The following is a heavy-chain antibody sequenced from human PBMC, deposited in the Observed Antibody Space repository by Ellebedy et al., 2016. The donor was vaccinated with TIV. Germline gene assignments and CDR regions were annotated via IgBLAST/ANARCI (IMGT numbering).Heavy chain of an antibody. CDR2: INPNSGGT. J-gene: IGHJ5*02. Sequence: ASVKVSXXASGYTFTGYYMHWVRQAPGQGLEWMGWINPNSGGTNYAQKFQGRVTMTRDTSISTAYMELSRLRSDDTAVYYCARDRGSSPPLFAWGQGTLVTVSS. D-gene: IGHD6-19*01. V-gene: IGHV1-2*02. CDR3: ARDRGSSPPLFA. CDR1: GYTFTGYY.